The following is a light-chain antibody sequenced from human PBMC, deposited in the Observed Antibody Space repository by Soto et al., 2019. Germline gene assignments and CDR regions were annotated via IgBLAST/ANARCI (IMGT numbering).Light chain of an antibody. J-gene: IGKJ5*01. CDR1: QSVSSSY. Sequence: EVVLTQSPGTLSLSPGERATLSCRTSQSVSSSYLAWYQQKPGQAPRILIYDASNRATGIPARLSGSGSGTDFTLTISSLEPEDFAVYYCQQRSNWPPITFGQGRRLEIK. CDR2: DAS. CDR3: QQRSNWPPIT. V-gene: IGKV3D-20*02.